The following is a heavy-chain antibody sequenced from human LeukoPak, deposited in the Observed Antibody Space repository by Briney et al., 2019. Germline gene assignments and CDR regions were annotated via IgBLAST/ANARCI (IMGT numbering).Heavy chain of an antibody. CDR2: INYNGAIT. CDR3: ARDRLGPSFSVSHFDL. D-gene: IGHD3-3*02. Sequence: GGSLRLSCATSGFTLVDYGLSWVRRAPGKGLEWLCAINYNGAITDYADSVKGRFTISRDNAKNSLYLRMDSLRAEDTALYYCARDRLGPSFSVSHFDLWGQGTLVTVSS. CDR1: GFTLVDYG. V-gene: IGHV3-20*04. J-gene: IGHJ4*02.